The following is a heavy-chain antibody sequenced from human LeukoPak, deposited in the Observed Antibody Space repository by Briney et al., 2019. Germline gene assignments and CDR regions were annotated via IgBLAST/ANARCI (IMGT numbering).Heavy chain of an antibody. V-gene: IGHV1-2*04. Sequence: GASVKVSCKASGYTFTGYYMHWVRQAPGQGLEWMGWINPNNGGTNYAQKFQGWVTMTRDTSISTAYMELSRLRSDDTAVYYCARDRGGGYCSSTSCYPADAFDIWGQGTMVTVSS. J-gene: IGHJ3*02. CDR3: ARDRGGGYCSSTSCYPADAFDI. CDR2: INPNNGGT. D-gene: IGHD2-2*01. CDR1: GYTFTGYY.